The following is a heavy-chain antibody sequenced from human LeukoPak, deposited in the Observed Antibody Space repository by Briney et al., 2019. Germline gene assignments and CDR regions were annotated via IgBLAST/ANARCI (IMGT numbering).Heavy chain of an antibody. J-gene: IGHJ4*02. V-gene: IGHV4-59*01. CDR2: IYYSGST. CDR1: GGSISSYY. D-gene: IGHD5-12*01. CDR3: ARDESGYDRRDFDY. Sequence: SETLSLTCTVSGGSISSYYWSWIRQPPGKGLEWIGYIYYSGSTNYNPSLKSRVTISVDTSKNQFSLKLSSVTAADTAVYYCARDESGYDRRDFDYWGQGTLVTVSS.